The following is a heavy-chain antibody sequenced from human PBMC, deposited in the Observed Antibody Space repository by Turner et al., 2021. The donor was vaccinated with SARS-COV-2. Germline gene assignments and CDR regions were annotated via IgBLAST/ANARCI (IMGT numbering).Heavy chain of an antibody. D-gene: IGHD1-26*01. CDR3: IKGFREGLNGKFVYGMDV. Sequence: EVQLVESGGNSVHPWGSRRLSCAGSDFPFSTSGMHWARQAAGKGLEYDSARNRFGTTTFNADSVKGRFTISRENSEDTLYLQMTSLREEDTGVYYCIKGFREGLNGKFVYGMDVWGQGTTVTVSS. J-gene: IGHJ6*02. V-gene: IGHV3-64D*06. CDR2: RNRFGTTT. CDR1: DFPFSTSG.